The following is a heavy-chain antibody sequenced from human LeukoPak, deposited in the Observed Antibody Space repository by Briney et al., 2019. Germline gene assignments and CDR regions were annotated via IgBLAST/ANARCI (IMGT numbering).Heavy chain of an antibody. CDR3: ARGHGWFGLVGY. D-gene: IGHD3-10*01. J-gene: IGHJ4*02. V-gene: IGHV4-34*01. Sequence: SDTLSLTFAVYGGSFSGYYWSWIRQPPGKGLEWVGEINHSGSTNYNPSLKSRVTISVDTSKNQFSLKLSSVTAADTAVYYCARGHGWFGLVGYWGQGTLVTVSS. CDR1: GGSFSGYY. CDR2: INHSGST.